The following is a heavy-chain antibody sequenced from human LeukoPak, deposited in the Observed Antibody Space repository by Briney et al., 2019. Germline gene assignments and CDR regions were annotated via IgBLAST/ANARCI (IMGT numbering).Heavy chain of an antibody. CDR3: ARGYFDWLFCYFDY. Sequence: GGSLRLSCAASGFTFSSYAMHWVRQAPGKGLEWVAVISYDGSNKYYADSVKGRFTISRDNSKNTLYLQMNSLRAEDTAVYYCARGYFDWLFCYFDYWGQGTLVTVSS. CDR2: ISYDGSNK. CDR1: GFTFSSYA. V-gene: IGHV3-30-3*01. D-gene: IGHD3-9*01. J-gene: IGHJ4*02.